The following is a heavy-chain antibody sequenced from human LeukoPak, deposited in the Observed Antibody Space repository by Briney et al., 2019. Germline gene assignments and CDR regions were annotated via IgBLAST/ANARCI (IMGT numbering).Heavy chain of an antibody. Sequence: SETLSLTCAVEGGSFSGFYWTWVRQPPGKGLEWIGEINQSGSTNYNSSLKSRVTVSLDTSKNHFSLHLGSVTAADTAMYYCARELFTPRDHWGQGTLVTVSS. J-gene: IGHJ4*02. CDR1: GGSFSGFY. CDR2: INQSGST. V-gene: IGHV4-34*01. D-gene: IGHD2-15*01. CDR3: ARELFTPRDH.